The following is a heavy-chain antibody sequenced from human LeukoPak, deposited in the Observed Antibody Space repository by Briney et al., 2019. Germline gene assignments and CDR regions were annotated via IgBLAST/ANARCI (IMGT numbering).Heavy chain of an antibody. V-gene: IGHV3-21*01. D-gene: IGHD3-3*01. CDR1: GFTFSSYS. J-gene: IGHJ3*02. CDR2: ISSSSSYI. CDR3: ARRFLEWLMNKDAFDI. Sequence: GGSLRLSCAASGFTFSSYSMNWVRQAPGKGLEWVSSISSSSSYIYYADSVKGRFTISRDNAKNSLYLQMNSLRAEDTAVYYCARRFLEWLMNKDAFDIWGQGTMVTVSS.